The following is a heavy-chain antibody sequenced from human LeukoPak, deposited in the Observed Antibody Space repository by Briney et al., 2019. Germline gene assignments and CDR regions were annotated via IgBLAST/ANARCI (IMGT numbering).Heavy chain of an antibody. V-gene: IGHV3-23*01. D-gene: IGHD2-15*01. J-gene: IGHJ4*02. Sequence: RGSLRLSCAASGFTFSSYAMSWVRQAPGKGLEWVSGIRVSGGSTYYADSVKGRFTISRDNSKNTLYLQMNRQRAEDTAVYYCAKESGYCSGGSCYSEYYFDYWGQGTLVNVSS. CDR1: GFTFSSYA. CDR3: AKESGYCSGGSCYSEYYFDY. CDR2: IRVSGGST.